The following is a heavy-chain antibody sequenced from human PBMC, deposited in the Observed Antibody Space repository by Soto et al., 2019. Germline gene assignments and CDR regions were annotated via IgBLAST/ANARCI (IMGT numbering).Heavy chain of an antibody. CDR1: DGSSGNHY. D-gene: IGHD6-13*01. Sequence: LSYTVSDGSSGNHYGSWIRQNKGKGLEWIGYIYYRGNTGYNPSLKSRVTISIDTSKNQFSLKLTSVTAADTAVYYCARQEGYSSIWYGFDYWGEATLVTVSS. CDR3: ARQEGYSSIWYGFDY. V-gene: IGHV4-59*08. CDR2: IYYRGNT. J-gene: IGHJ4*02.